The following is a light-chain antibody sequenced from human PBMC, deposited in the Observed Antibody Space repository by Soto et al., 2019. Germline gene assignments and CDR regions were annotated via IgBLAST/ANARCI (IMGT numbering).Light chain of an antibody. V-gene: IGKV3-11*01. CDR2: DAS. CDR1: QSVSSN. Sequence: EIVMTQSPATLSLSPGERATLSCRASQSVSSNLAWYQQKPGQAPRLLIYDASNRATGIPARFSGSGSGTEFTLTISSLEPEDFEVYYCQQRSNWPITFGQGTRLEIK. J-gene: IGKJ5*01. CDR3: QQRSNWPIT.